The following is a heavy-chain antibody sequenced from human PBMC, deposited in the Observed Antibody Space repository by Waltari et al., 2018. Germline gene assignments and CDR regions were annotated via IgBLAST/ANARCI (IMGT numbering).Heavy chain of an antibody. CDR1: GGTFSSYS. V-gene: IGHV1-69*05. CDR3: ASTHKYVWGSYRYDAFDI. CDR2: IIPIFGTA. Sequence: QVQLVQSGAEVKKPGSSVKVSCKASGGTFSSYSISWVRPAPGPGLEWMGGIIPIFGTANYAQKFQGRVTITTDESTSTAYMELSSLRSEDTAVYYCASTHKYVWGSYRYDAFDIWGQGTMVTVSS. D-gene: IGHD3-16*02. J-gene: IGHJ3*02.